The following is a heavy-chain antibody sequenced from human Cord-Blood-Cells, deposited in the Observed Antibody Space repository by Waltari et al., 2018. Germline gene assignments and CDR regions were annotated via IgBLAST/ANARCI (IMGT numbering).Heavy chain of an antibody. J-gene: IGHJ6*03. V-gene: IGHV4-34*01. Sequence: QVQLQQWGAGLLKPSETLSLTCAVYGGSFSGYYWSWIRQPPGKGREWIGEINNSRSTNYNPALKIRVTISVDTSKNQFSLKLSSVTAADTAVYYCARGGKTAARPYYYYYYMDVWGKGTTVTVSS. D-gene: IGHD6-6*01. CDR1: GGSFSGYY. CDR2: INNSRST. CDR3: ARGGKTAARPYYYYYYMDV.